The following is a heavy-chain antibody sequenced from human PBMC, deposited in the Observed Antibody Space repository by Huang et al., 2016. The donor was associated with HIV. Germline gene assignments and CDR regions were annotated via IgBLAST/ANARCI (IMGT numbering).Heavy chain of an antibody. V-gene: IGHV1-8*01. CDR1: GYTFSNYD. J-gene: IGHJ4*02. Sequence: QVQLVQSGAEVKKPGASVKVSCKASGYTFSNYDINWVRQAPGQGREWMGWMNPSSGNTGYARKFQGRVTMTRSTSISTAYMELSSLGFEDTAVYYCATLPPVNYGRSGGRVRDYWGQGSLVTVSS. D-gene: IGHD2-15*01. CDR3: ATLPPVNYGRSGGRVRDY. CDR2: MNPSSGNT.